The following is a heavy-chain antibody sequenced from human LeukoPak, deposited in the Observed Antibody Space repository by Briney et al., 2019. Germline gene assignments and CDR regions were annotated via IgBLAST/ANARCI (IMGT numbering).Heavy chain of an antibody. V-gene: IGHV3-49*03. Sequence: GGSLRLSCRASGFTFGDYAMSWFRQAPGGGLEWVAFIRNKAYGEKTEYAASVKGRFTISRDDSKSFAYLQINSLKIEDTAVYYCTREAYQLLSDYYYGMDVWGQGTTVTVSS. J-gene: IGHJ6*02. CDR2: IRNKAYGEKT. CDR3: TREAYQLLSDYYYGMDV. D-gene: IGHD2-2*01. CDR1: GFTFGDYA.